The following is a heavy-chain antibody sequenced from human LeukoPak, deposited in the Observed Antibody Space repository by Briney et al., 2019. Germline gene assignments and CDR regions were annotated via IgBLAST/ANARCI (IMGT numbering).Heavy chain of an antibody. Sequence: RPAGSLRLSCAATGFTFDDYGMSWVRQAPGKGLEWVSGINWNGGSTGYADSVKGRFTISRDNAKNSLYLQMNSLRAEDTALYHCAREMYYYDSSGYYLGAFDIWGQGTMVTVSS. D-gene: IGHD3-22*01. V-gene: IGHV3-20*01. CDR3: AREMYYYDSSGYYLGAFDI. CDR2: INWNGGST. J-gene: IGHJ3*02. CDR1: GFTFDDYG.